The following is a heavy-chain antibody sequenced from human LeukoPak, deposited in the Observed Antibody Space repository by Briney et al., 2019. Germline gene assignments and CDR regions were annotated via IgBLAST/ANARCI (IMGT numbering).Heavy chain of an antibody. V-gene: IGHV4-59*08. CDR1: GGSISSYY. CDR2: IYYSGST. J-gene: IGHJ5*02. CDR3: AAGIAVAGTSRANWFDP. D-gene: IGHD6-19*01. Sequence: SETLSLTCTVSGGSISSYYWSWIRQPPGKGLEWIGYIYYSGSTNYKSSLKSRVTISVDTSKNQFSLKLSSVTAADTAVYYCAAGIAVAGTSRANWFDPWGQGTLVTVSS.